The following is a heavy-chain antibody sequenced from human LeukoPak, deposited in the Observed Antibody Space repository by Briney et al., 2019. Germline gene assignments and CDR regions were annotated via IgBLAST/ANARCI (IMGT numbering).Heavy chain of an antibody. D-gene: IGHD3-10*01. Sequence: ASVKVSCKSSGYTFTSYGISWVRQAPGQGLEWMGWISAYNGNTNYAQKLQGRVTMTTDTSTSTAYMELRSLRSDDTAVYYCARDGGWFGENNWFDPWGQGTLVTVSS. CDR2: ISAYNGNT. V-gene: IGHV1-18*01. J-gene: IGHJ5*02. CDR3: ARDGGWFGENNWFDP. CDR1: GYTFTSYG.